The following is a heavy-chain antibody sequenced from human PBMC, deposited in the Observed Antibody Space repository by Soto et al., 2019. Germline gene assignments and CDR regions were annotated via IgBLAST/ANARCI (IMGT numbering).Heavy chain of an antibody. J-gene: IGHJ3*02. CDR1: GFTFSSYA. Sequence: PGGSLRLSCAASGFTFSSYAMSWVRQAPGKGLEWVSAISGSGGSTYYADSVKGRFTISRDNSKNTLYLQMNSLRAEDTAVYYCANLPSGYPDAFDIWGQGTMVTVSS. CDR2: ISGSGGST. V-gene: IGHV3-23*01. CDR3: ANLPSGYPDAFDI. D-gene: IGHD5-12*01.